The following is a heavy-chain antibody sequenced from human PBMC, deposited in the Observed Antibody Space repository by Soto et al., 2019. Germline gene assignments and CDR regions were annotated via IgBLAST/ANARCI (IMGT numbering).Heavy chain of an antibody. CDR3: ARAPFGHQYSSCPNWFDP. V-gene: IGHV1-69*12. Sequence: QVQLVQSGAEVKKPGSSVKVSCKASGGTFSSYAISWVRQAPGQGLEWMGGIIPIFGTANYAQKFQGRVTITADESPSTAYMELSSLRSEDTAVYYCARAPFGHQYSSCPNWFDPWGQGALVTVSS. D-gene: IGHD6-6*01. CDR1: GGTFSSYA. CDR2: IIPIFGTA. J-gene: IGHJ5*02.